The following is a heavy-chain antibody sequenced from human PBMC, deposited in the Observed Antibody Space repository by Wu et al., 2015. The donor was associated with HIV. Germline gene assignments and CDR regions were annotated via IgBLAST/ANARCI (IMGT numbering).Heavy chain of an antibody. CDR1: GGTFSSYA. CDR2: IIPIFGTA. D-gene: IGHD2-2*01. V-gene: IGHV1-69*12. Sequence: QVQLVQSGAEVKKPGSSVKVSCKASGGTFSSYAISWVRQAPGQGLEWMGGIIPIFGTANYAQKFQGRVTITADESTSTAYMELSSLRSEDTAVYYCARVVVPAAHTTYYMDVWGERDHGHRLL. CDR3: ARVVVPAAHTTYYMDV. J-gene: IGHJ6*03.